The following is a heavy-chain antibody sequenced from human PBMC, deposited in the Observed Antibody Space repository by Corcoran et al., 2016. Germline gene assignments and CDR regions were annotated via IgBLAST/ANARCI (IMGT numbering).Heavy chain of an antibody. J-gene: IGHJ2*01. CDR3: ARGGGTTVTTHYRYFDL. CDR1: GGTFSSYD. CDR2: IIPIFGTA. V-gene: IGHV1-69*01. Sequence: QVQLVQSGAEVKKPGSSVKVSCKASGGTFSSYDISWVRQAPGQGLEWMGGIIPIFGTANYAQKFQGRVTMTADESTSTAYMELSRLRSEDTAVYYCARGGGTTVTTHYRYFDLWGRGTLVTVSS. D-gene: IGHD4-17*01.